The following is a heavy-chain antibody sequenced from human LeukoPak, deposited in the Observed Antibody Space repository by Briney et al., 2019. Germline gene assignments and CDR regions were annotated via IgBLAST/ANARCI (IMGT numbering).Heavy chain of an antibody. J-gene: IGHJ3*01. CDR3: ARDRGVGGSAAIDAFDV. V-gene: IGHV4-59*01. D-gene: IGHD3-10*01. CDR2: VYYTGST. CDR1: GGSIRSYY. Sequence: PSETLSLTCTVSGGSIRSYYWRWIRQPPGKGVEWFGYVYYTGSTNYNPSLKSRVTISLDTSKHQFSQKLSSVTAADTAVYYCARDRGVGGSAAIDAFDVWGQGTMATVSS.